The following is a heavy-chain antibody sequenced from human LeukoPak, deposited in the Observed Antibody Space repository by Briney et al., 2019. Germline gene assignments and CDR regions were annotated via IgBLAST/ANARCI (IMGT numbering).Heavy chain of an antibody. Sequence: SETLSLTCTVSDDSINTFYWSWIRQPPGKGLEWIGYIYYNGNTKYNPSLKSRVTISIDTSKNQFPLKLNSVTAADTAVYYCARSRGYSGQLTFDPWGQGTLFIVSS. CDR3: ARSRGYSGQLTFDP. J-gene: IGHJ5*02. D-gene: IGHD5-12*01. CDR2: IYYNGNT. CDR1: DDSINTFY. V-gene: IGHV4-59*08.